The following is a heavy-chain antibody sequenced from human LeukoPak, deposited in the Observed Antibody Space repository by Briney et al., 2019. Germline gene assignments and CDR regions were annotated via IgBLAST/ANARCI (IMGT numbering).Heavy chain of an antibody. CDR3: ARGVVRGVIVSDAFDI. J-gene: IGHJ3*02. Sequence: PSETLSLTCAVYGGSFSGYYWSWIRQPPGKGLEWLGEINHSGSTNYNPSLKSRVTISVDTSKNQFSLKLSSVTAADAAVYYCARGVVRGVIVSDAFDIWGQGTMVTVSS. D-gene: IGHD3-10*01. CDR2: INHSGST. V-gene: IGHV4-34*01. CDR1: GGSFSGYY.